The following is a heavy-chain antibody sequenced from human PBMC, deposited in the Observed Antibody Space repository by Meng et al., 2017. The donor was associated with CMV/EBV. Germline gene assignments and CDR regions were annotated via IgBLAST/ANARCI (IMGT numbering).Heavy chain of an antibody. Sequence: SVKVSCKASGGTFSSYAISWVRQAPGQGLEWMGGIIPIFGTANYAQKFQGRVTITTDESTSTAYMELSSLRSEDTAVYYCARGRTLNWVEPCKYFDYWGQGTLVTVSS. J-gene: IGHJ4*02. CDR2: IIPIFGTA. V-gene: IGHV1-69*05. D-gene: IGHD7-27*01. CDR1: GGTFSSYA. CDR3: ARGRTLNWVEPCKYFDY.